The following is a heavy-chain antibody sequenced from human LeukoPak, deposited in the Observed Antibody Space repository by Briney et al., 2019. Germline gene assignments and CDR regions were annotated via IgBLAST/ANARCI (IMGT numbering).Heavy chain of an antibody. J-gene: IGHJ4*02. V-gene: IGHV1-2*02. CDR2: INPNSGGT. D-gene: IGHD6-13*01. Sequence: VASVKVSCKASGYTFTGYYKHWVRQAPGQGLEWMGWINPNSGGTNYAQKFQGRVTMTRDTSISTAYMELSRLRSDDTAVYYCARVPIAAAGTLFDYWGQGTLVTVSS. CDR3: ARVPIAAAGTLFDY. CDR1: GYTFTGYY.